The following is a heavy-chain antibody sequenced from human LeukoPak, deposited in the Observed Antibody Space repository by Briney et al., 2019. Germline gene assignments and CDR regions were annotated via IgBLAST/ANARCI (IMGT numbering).Heavy chain of an antibody. V-gene: IGHV3-9*01. Sequence: GGSLRLSCAASGFTFDDYAMHWVRQAPGKGLEWVSGISWNSGSIGYADSVKGRFTISRDNAKNSLYLQMNSLRAEDTALYYCAKDTSIAVAGTSFDYWGQGTLVTVSS. D-gene: IGHD6-19*01. CDR1: GFTFDDYA. CDR3: AKDTSIAVAGTSFDY. J-gene: IGHJ4*02. CDR2: ISWNSGSI.